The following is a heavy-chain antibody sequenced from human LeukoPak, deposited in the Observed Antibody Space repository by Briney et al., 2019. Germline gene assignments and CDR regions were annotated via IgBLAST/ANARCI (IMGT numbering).Heavy chain of an antibody. CDR2: INHSGST. V-gene: IGHV4-34*01. CDR1: GGSFSGYY. D-gene: IGHD6-13*01. Sequence: PSETLSLTCAVYGGSFSGYYWSWIRQPPGKGLEWIGEINHSGSTNYNPSLKSRVTISVGTSKNQFSLKLSSVTAADTAVYYCARGRCSSSWYLYYWGQGTLVTVSS. CDR3: ARGRCSSSWYLYY. J-gene: IGHJ4*02.